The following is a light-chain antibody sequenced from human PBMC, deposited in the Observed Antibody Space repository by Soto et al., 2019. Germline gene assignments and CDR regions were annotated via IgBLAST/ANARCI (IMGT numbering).Light chain of an antibody. CDR3: QQYMSSVT. J-gene: IGKJ1*01. CDR1: QSVDTTF. Sequence: EIVLTQSPGSLSLSPGRRATLSCRASQSVDTTFFAWYQKKPGQAPRLLIYGASKRATGIPDRFSGSGSGTDFTLIISRLEPEDFAVYYCQQYMSSVTFGQGTKVDIK. V-gene: IGKV3-20*01. CDR2: GAS.